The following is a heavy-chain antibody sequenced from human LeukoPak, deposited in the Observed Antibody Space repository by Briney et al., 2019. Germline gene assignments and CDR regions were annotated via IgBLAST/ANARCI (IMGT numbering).Heavy chain of an antibody. Sequence: GGSLRLSCAASGFTFSSYAMSCVRQAPGKGLEWVSAISGSGGSTYYADSVKGRFTISRDNSKNTLYLQMNSLRAEDTAVYYCAKDDAVVTALFDYWGQGTLVTVSS. CDR2: ISGSGGST. D-gene: IGHD2-21*02. V-gene: IGHV3-23*01. J-gene: IGHJ4*02. CDR3: AKDDAVVTALFDY. CDR1: GFTFSSYA.